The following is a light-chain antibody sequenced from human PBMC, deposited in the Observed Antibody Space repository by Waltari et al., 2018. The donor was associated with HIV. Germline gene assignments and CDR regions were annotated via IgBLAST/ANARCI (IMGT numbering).Light chain of an antibody. V-gene: IGKV1-5*03. Sequence: DIQMTQSLSTLSASVGDRVTLTCRASQSISNWLAWYQQKPGNAPKLLIYKASTLEGGVPSRFRGSGSGTDFTLTINSLQPDDFATYFCQQYYLSPWTFGQGARV. CDR3: QQYYLSPWT. CDR2: KAS. J-gene: IGKJ1*01. CDR1: QSISNW.